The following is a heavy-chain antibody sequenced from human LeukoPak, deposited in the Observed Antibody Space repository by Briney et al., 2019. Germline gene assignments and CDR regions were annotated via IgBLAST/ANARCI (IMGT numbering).Heavy chain of an antibody. CDR2: IIPILGIA. V-gene: IGHV1-69*04. CDR1: GGTFSSYA. D-gene: IGHD2-15*01. J-gene: IGHJ4*02. Sequence: GASVKVSCKASGGTFSSYAISWVRQAPGQGLEWMGRIIPILGIANYAQKFRGRVTITADKSTSTAYMELSSLRSEDTAVYYCARGCSGGSCYTLGYWGQGTLVTVSS. CDR3: ARGCSGGSCYTLGY.